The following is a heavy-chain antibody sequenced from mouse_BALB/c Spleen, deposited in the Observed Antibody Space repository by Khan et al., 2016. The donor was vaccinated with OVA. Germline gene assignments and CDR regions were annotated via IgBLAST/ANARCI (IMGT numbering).Heavy chain of an antibody. CDR2: ISYSGVT. J-gene: IGHJ2*01. CDR1: GYSITSGYA. Sequence: EVQLQESGPGLVKPSQSLSLTCTVTGYSITSGYAWNWLRPFPGHKLAWMGYISYSGVTSYPPSLQSLISITRAPSKNQFFLQLNSVKTEDTATYYCARGNYYGYYFDYWGQGTTLTGSS. V-gene: IGHV3-2*02. CDR3: ARGNYYGYYFDY. D-gene: IGHD1-1*01.